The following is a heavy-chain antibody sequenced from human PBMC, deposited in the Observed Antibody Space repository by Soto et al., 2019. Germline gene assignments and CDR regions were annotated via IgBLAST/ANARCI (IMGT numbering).Heavy chain of an antibody. Sequence: QVQLVQSGAEVKKPGSSVKVSCKASGGTFSSYAISWVRQAPGQGLEWMGGIIPIFGTANYAQKFQGRVTITADESTSNAYMELSSLRSEDTALYYCARWTDGYNTNYWYFDLWGRGTLVTVSS. CDR1: GGTFSSYA. D-gene: IGHD5-12*01. V-gene: IGHV1-69*12. J-gene: IGHJ2*01. CDR3: ARWTDGYNTNYWYFDL. CDR2: IIPIFGTA.